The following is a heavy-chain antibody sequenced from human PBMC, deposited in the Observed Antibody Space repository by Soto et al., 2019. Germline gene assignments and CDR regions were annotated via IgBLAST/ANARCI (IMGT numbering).Heavy chain of an antibody. V-gene: IGHV4-59*01. D-gene: IGHD6-19*01. J-gene: IGHJ3*02. CDR1: GGSSSSYY. CDR2: IYYSGST. Sequence: SETLSLTCTVSGGSSSSYYWSWIRQPPGKGLEWIGYIYYSGSTKYNPSLKSRVTISVDTSKNRFSLRLRSDDTAVYYCARGYSSGWSSPHDAFDIWGQGTMVTVS. CDR3: ARGYSSGWSSPHDAFDI.